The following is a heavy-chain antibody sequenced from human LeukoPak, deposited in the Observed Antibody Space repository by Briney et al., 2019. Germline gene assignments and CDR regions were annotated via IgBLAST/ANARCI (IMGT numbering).Heavy chain of an antibody. J-gene: IGHJ3*02. V-gene: IGHV4-59*12. CDR3: ARELATMIVVVPRGAFDI. CDR2: ISYSGSA. Sequence: SETLSLTCTVSGGSISSYYWSWIRQPPEKGLEWIGYISYSGSATYNPSLKSRVTISVDTSKNQFSLKLSSVTAADTAVYYCARELATMIVVVPRGAFDIWGQGTMVTVSS. CDR1: GGSISSYY. D-gene: IGHD3-22*01.